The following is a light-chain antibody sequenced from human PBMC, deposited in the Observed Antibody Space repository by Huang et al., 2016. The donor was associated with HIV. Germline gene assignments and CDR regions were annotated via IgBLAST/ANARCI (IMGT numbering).Light chain of an antibody. Sequence: DIQMTQSPSSLSASVGDSVTIACRASQDIRNSFAWYQQKPGKAHKRHLYAASRLESELPSRCSGSGSGTYYTLTISSLQPEDFATYYCQQYYTPPLTFGGGTKVEI. CDR2: AAS. CDR3: QQYYTPPLT. CDR1: QDIRNS. V-gene: IGKV1-NL1*01. J-gene: IGKJ4*01.